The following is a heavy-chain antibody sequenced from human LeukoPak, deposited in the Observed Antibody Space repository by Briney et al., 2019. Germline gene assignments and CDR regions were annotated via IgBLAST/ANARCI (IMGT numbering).Heavy chain of an antibody. CDR3: ARGRRTVVTPGYYYYYMDV. CDR2: MNPNSGNT. CDR1: GYTFTSYA. Sequence: APVKVSCKASGYTFTSYAINWVRQATGQGLGWMGWMNPNSGNTGYAQKFQGRVTITRNTSISTAYMELSSLRSEDTAVYYCARGRRTVVTPGYYYYYMDVWGKGTTVTVSS. J-gene: IGHJ6*03. V-gene: IGHV1-8*03. D-gene: IGHD4-23*01.